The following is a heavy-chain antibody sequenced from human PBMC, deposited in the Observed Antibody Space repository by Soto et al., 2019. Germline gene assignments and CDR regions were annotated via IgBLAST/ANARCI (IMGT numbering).Heavy chain of an antibody. D-gene: IGHD3-22*01. Sequence: GGSLRLSCTTSGFTFDNFAMSWVRQAPGRGLEWVSAISGGGGGKYYADSVKGRFIIARDNSKNTVYLEVNGLRTEDTAVYYCAKDVHYDSSGGLDLWGQGTQVTVSS. V-gene: IGHV3-23*01. CDR1: GFTFDNFA. CDR3: AKDVHYDSSGGLDL. J-gene: IGHJ5*02. CDR2: ISGGGGGK.